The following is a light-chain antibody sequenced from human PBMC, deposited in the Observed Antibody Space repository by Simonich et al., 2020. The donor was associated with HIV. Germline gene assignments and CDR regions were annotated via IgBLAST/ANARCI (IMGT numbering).Light chain of an antibody. V-gene: IGKV3-15*01. CDR1: QSITNN. J-gene: IGKJ1*01. CDR2: DAS. CDR3: QQYNDWPRT. Sequence: EIVMTQSPATLSVPPGDRATLSCRASQSITNNLAWYQQKPVQAPRFLIYDASTRATGFPARFSGSGSGTEFTLTISDMQSEDLAVYYCQQYNDWPRTFGKGTKVEIK.